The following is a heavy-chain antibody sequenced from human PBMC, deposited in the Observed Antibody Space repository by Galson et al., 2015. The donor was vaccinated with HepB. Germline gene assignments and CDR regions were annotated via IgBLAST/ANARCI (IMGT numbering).Heavy chain of an antibody. CDR2: IWYDGSNK. V-gene: IGHV3-33*01. CDR3: AREAGDWNDAYYFDY. J-gene: IGHJ4*02. Sequence: SLRLSCAASGFTFSSYGMHWVRQAPGKGLEWVAVIWYDGSNKYYADSVKGRFTISRDNSKNTLYLQMNSLRAEDTAVYYCAREAGDWNDAYYFDYWGQGTLVTVSS. D-gene: IGHD1-1*01. CDR1: GFTFSSYG.